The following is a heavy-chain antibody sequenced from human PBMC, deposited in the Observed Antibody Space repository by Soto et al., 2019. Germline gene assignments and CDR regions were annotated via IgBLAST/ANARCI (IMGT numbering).Heavy chain of an antibody. V-gene: IGHV4-59*01. CDR1: GGSISSYY. CDR3: ARAFPYISSDYYYYAMDF. J-gene: IGHJ6*02. D-gene: IGHD6-13*01. CDR2: IYYSGST. Sequence: SETLSLTCTVSGGSISSYYWSWIRQPPGKGLEWIGYIYYSGSTNYNPSLKSRVTISVDTSKNQFSLKLSSVTAADTAVYYCARAFPYISSDYYYYAMDFCGQGTTVTLSS.